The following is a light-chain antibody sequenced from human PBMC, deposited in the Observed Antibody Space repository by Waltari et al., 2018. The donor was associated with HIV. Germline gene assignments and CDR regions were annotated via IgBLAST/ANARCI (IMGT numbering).Light chain of an antibody. J-gene: IGLJ3*02. CDR2: SND. Sequence: QSVLTQPPSVSGTPGQNVTISCSGSSTNIGSNIVNWYQQVPEAAPKLLIYSNDQRPSWVPDRFSGSKSGTSASLAISGLQSADEADYYCAAWDDSLNGMFGGGTKLTV. CDR3: AAWDDSLNGM. V-gene: IGLV1-44*01. CDR1: STNIGSNI.